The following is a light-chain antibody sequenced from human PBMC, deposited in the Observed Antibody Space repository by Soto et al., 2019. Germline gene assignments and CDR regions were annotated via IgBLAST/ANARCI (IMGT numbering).Light chain of an antibody. Sequence: SQPASVCGSPGQSITISCTGTSSDVGGYNYVSWYQQHPGKAPKLMIYDVSNRPSGVSNRFSGSKSGNTASLTISGLQAEDEADYYCSSYTSSSTYVFGTGTKVTAL. CDR3: SSYTSSSTYV. J-gene: IGLJ1*01. CDR1: SSDVGGYNY. CDR2: DVS. V-gene: IGLV2-14*01.